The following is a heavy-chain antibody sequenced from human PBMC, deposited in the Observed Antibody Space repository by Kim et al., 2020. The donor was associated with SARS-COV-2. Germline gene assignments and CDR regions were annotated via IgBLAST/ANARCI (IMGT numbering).Heavy chain of an antibody. CDR3: ARDHLTEYSSHRFGYYYYGMDV. Sequence: GGSLRLSCAASGFTFSSYAMHWVRQAPGKGLEWVAVISYDGSNKYYADSVKGRFTISRDNSKNTLYLQMNSLRAEDTAVYYCARDHLTEYSSHRFGYYYYGMDVWGQGTTVTVSS. D-gene: IGHD6-6*01. CDR2: ISYDGSNK. CDR1: GFTFSSYA. V-gene: IGHV3-30-3*01. J-gene: IGHJ6*02.